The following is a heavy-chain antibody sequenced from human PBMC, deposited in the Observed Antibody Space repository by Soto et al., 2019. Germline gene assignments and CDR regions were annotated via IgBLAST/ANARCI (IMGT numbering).Heavy chain of an antibody. V-gene: IGHV2-5*01. D-gene: IGHD3-3*01. CDR1: GFSLPTSGVT. J-gene: IGHJ4*02. CDR2: TYWNNDQ. CDR3: ADSFGIKGAFDY. Sequence: SGPTLVNPTDTLTLTCTFSGFSLPTSGVTVGWIRRPPGKALGWLAHTYWNNDQHYSPSLKSRLTLTKDTCRVRVVLTMTYIGAVDTATFFGADSFGIKGAFDYWGQGTLVTVSS.